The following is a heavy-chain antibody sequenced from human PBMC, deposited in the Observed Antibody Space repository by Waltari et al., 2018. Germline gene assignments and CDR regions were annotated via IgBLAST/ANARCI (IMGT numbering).Heavy chain of an antibody. Sequence: QVQLQESGPGLVKPSETLSLTCAVSGYSISSGYYWGWIRQPPGKGLEGIGSIYHSGGTYYNPSLKSRVTISVDTSKNQFSLKLSSVTAADTAVYYCAISASDTAMVTRGFDYWGQGTLVTVSS. J-gene: IGHJ4*02. V-gene: IGHV4-38-2*01. CDR3: AISASDTAMVTRGFDY. D-gene: IGHD5-18*01. CDR2: IYHSGGT. CDR1: GYSISSGYY.